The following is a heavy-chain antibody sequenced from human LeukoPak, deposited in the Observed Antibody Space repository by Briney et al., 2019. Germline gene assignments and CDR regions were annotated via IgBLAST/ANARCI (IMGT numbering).Heavy chain of an antibody. V-gene: IGHV4-39*01. J-gene: IGHJ4*02. CDR3: ARHTSYDVLTGYYHYFDY. CDR2: IYYSGST. Sequence: SETLSLTCTASGGSIRSSSYYWGWIRQPPGKGLEWIGSIYYSGSTSYNPSLKSRVTISADTSKNQFSLNLSSVTAADTAVYYCARHTSYDVLTGYYHYFDYWGQGTLVTVSS. D-gene: IGHD3-9*01. CDR1: GGSIRSSSYY.